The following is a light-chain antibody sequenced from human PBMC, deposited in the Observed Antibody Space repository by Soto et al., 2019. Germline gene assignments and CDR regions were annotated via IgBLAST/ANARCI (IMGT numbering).Light chain of an antibody. CDR2: DVG. CDR3: RSYAGSDTYVV. V-gene: IGLV2-11*01. J-gene: IGLJ2*01. Sequence: QSALTQPRSVSGSPGQSVTISCTGTSSDVGGYNYVSWYQQHPGKAPKLMIYDVGKRPSGVPDHFSGSKSGNTASLTISGLQAEDEADYYCRSYAGSDTYVVFGGGTKLTVL. CDR1: SSDVGGYNY.